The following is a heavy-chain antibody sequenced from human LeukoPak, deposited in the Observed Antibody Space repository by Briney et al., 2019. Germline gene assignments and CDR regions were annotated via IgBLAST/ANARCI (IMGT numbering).Heavy chain of an antibody. Sequence: ESGPTLVKPTQTLTLTCTSSGFSLSTSGVGVGWIRQPPGKALEWLALIYWDDDKRYSPSLKSRLTITKDTSKNQVVLTMTNMDPVDTATYYCATMVRGVPLFDYWGQGTLVTVSS. CDR3: ATMVRGVPLFDY. CDR1: GFSLSTSGVG. D-gene: IGHD3-10*01. V-gene: IGHV2-5*02. CDR2: IYWDDDK. J-gene: IGHJ4*02.